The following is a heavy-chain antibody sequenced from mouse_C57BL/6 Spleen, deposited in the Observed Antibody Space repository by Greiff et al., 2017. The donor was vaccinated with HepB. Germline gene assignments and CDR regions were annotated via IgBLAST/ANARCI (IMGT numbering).Heavy chain of an antibody. CDR2: IDPSDSYT. CDR1: GYTFTSYW. Sequence: QVQLQQPGAELVRPGTSVKLSCKASGYTFTSYWMHWVKQRPGQGLEWIGVIDPSDSYTNYNQKFKGKATLTVDTSSSTAYMQLSSLTSEDSAVYYCAREGPLGDYWGQGTTLTVSS. J-gene: IGHJ2*01. V-gene: IGHV1-59*01. CDR3: AREGPLGDY. D-gene: IGHD3-3*01.